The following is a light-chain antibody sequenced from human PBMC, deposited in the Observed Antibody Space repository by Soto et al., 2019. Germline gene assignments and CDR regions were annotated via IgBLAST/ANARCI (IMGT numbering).Light chain of an antibody. CDR2: GAA. CDR1: QSVSSSY. J-gene: IGKJ2*01. Sequence: EIVLTQSPGTLSLSPGERATLSCRASQSVSSSYLAWYQQKPGQAPRLLIYGAASRATRIPDRFSGSGSGTDFTLTISRLEPEDFAVYYCQQYGSPVTFGQGTKLEIK. V-gene: IGKV3-20*01. CDR3: QQYGSPVT.